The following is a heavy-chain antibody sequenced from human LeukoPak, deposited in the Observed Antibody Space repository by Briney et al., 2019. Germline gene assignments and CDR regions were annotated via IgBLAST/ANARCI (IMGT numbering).Heavy chain of an antibody. CDR2: INAGNGNT. CDR1: GYTFTSYA. V-gene: IGHV1-3*01. J-gene: IGHJ4*02. D-gene: IGHD2-8*01. CDR3: ARDLGYCTNGVCHTRFDY. Sequence: ASVKVSCKASGYTFTSYAMHWVRQAPGQRLEWMGWINAGNGNTKYSQKFQGRVTITRDTSARTAYMELSSLRSEDTAVYYCARDLGYCTNGVCHTRFDYWGQGTLVAVSS.